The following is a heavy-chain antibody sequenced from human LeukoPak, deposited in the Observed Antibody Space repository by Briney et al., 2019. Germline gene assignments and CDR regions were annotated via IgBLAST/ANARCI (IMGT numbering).Heavy chain of an antibody. CDR1: GGTFGSYA. D-gene: IGHD3-9*01. J-gene: IGHJ5*02. Sequence: SVHVSCLASGGTFGSYAISWVRQAPGQGLEWMGGIIPIFGTANYAQKFQGRVTITADKSTSAAYMELSSLRSEDTAVEYRARGLEGGRYFDWIGGFDPWGQGTLVTVSS. CDR3: ARGLEGGRYFDWIGGFDP. CDR2: IIPIFGTA. V-gene: IGHV1-69*06.